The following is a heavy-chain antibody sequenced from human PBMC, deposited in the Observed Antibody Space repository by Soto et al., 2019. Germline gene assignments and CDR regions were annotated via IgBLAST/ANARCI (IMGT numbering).Heavy chain of an antibody. J-gene: IGHJ4*02. V-gene: IGHV3-48*04. CDR1: GFTFSSYS. Sequence: GGSLRLSCAASGFTFSSYSMNWVRQAPGKGLEWVSYISSSSSTIYYADSVKGRFTISRDNAKNSLYLQMNSLSAEDTAVYYCARDDTNDYGDYDLDYWGQGTLVTVSS. CDR2: ISSSSSTI. CDR3: ARDDTNDYGDYDLDY. D-gene: IGHD4-17*01.